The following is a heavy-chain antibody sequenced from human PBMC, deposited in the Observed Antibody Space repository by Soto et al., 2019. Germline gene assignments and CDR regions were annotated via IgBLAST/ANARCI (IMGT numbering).Heavy chain of an antibody. Sequence: QVQLVESGGGVVQPGRSLRLSCAASGFTFSSYAMHWVRQAPGKGLEWVAVISYDGSNKYYADSVKGRFTISRDNSKITLYLQMNSLRAEDTAVYYCARDLVDSSGWYDGPPQDYYGMDVWGQGTTVTVSS. CDR2: ISYDGSNK. V-gene: IGHV3-30-3*01. CDR1: GFTFSSYA. J-gene: IGHJ6*02. D-gene: IGHD6-19*01. CDR3: ARDLVDSSGWYDGPPQDYYGMDV.